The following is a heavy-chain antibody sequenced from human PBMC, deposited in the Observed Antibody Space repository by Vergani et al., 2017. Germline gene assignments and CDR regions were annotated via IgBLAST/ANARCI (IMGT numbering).Heavy chain of an antibody. Sequence: QVQLVQSGAEVKKPGSSVKVSCKASGGTFSSYTISWVRQAPGQGLEWMGRIIPILGIANYAQKFQGRVTITADKSTSTDYMELSSLRSEDTAVYYCARDLGYCSGGSCSYWGQGTLVTVSS. CDR3: ARDLGYCSGGSCSY. D-gene: IGHD2-15*01. J-gene: IGHJ4*02. CDR2: IIPILGIA. CDR1: GGTFSSYT. V-gene: IGHV1-69*08.